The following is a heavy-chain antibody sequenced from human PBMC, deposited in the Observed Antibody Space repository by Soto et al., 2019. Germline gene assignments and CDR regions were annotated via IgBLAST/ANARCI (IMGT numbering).Heavy chain of an antibody. CDR1: GYTFTSYA. Sequence: QVQLVQSGAEVKKPGASVKVSCKASGYTFTSYAMHWVRQAPGQRLEWMGWINAGNGNTKYSQKFQGRVTITRDTSASTAYMELSSLRSEDTAVHYCARGPRFGEFEGYYFDYWGQGTLVTVSS. CDR2: INAGNGNT. D-gene: IGHD3-10*01. CDR3: ARGPRFGEFEGYYFDY. V-gene: IGHV1-3*01. J-gene: IGHJ4*02.